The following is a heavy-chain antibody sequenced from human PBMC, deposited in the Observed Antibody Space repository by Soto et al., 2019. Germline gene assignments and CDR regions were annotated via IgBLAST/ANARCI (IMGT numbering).Heavy chain of an antibody. D-gene: IGHD5-12*01. CDR1: GFTFSTYG. Sequence: PGGSVRLSCAASGFTFSTYGMHWVRQAPGEGLEWVALIWNDGSNKYHADSVKGRFTISRDNSKNTLYLQMNSLRAEDTAVYYCARGWVYSGYDFPVMDVWGQGTTVTVSS. CDR2: IWNDGSNK. CDR3: ARGWVYSGYDFPVMDV. J-gene: IGHJ6*02. V-gene: IGHV3-33*01.